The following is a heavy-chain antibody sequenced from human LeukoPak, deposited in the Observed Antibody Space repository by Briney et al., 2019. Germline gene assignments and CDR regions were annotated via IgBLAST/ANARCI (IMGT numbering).Heavy chain of an antibody. CDR1: GYTFTAYY. CDR3: ARGNEGYCSGGSCYVGAWFDP. CDR2: INPNSGGT. D-gene: IGHD2-15*01. J-gene: IGHJ5*02. V-gene: IGHV1-2*02. Sequence: ASVKDSCTASGYTFTAYYMHWVRQAPGQGLEYMGWINPNSGGTNYAQKFQGRVTMTRDTSISTAYMELSRLRSDDTAVYYCARGNEGYCSGGSCYVGAWFDPWGQGTRVTVSS.